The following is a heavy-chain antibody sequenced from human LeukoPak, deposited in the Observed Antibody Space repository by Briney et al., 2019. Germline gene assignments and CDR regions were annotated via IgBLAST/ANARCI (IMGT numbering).Heavy chain of an antibody. V-gene: IGHV1-2*02. D-gene: IGHD5-18*01. Sequence: GASVKVSCKASGYTFTGYYMHWVRQAPGQGLEWMGWINPNSGGTNYAQKFQGRVTMTRDTSISTAYMELSRLRSADTAVYYCARDTAMETPHYYYYMDVWGKGTTVAVSS. CDR2: INPNSGGT. CDR3: ARDTAMETPHYYYYMDV. CDR1: GYTFTGYY. J-gene: IGHJ6*03.